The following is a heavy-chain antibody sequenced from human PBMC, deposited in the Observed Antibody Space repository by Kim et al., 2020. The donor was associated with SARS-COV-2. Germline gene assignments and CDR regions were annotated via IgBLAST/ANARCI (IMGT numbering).Heavy chain of an antibody. CDR2: RGPREEST. CDR1: GGTVRNCA. Sequence: GGSLRLSWDAAGGTVRNCARSWVRQAPGKGREGGAARGPREESTHYADAAKGRFTLARDNSKSTVTLQMNSLRAEDTAVYYCTKAHWQIEMALDSWGQGPLVTFSS. J-gene: IGHJ4*02. V-gene: IGHV3-23*01. D-gene: IGHD2-21*01. CDR3: TKAHWQIEMALDS.